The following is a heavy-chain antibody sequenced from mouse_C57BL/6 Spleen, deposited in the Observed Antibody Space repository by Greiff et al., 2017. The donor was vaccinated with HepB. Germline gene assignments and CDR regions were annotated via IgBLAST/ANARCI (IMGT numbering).Heavy chain of an antibody. CDR2: INYDGSST. CDR1: GFTFSDYY. V-gene: IGHV5-16*01. J-gene: IGHJ4*01. Sequence: DVQLVESEGGLVQPGSSMKLSCTASGFTFSDYYMAWVRQVPEKGLEWVANINYDGSSTYYLDSLKSRFIISRDNAKNILYLQMSSLKSEDTATYYCARDEGGFFMDYWGQGTSVTVSS. D-gene: IGHD1-1*02. CDR3: ARDEGGFFMDY.